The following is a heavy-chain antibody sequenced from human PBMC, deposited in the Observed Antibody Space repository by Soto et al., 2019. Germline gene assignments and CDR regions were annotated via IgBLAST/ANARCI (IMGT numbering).Heavy chain of an antibody. V-gene: IGHV4-34*01. CDR1: GGSFSGYY. Sequence: SETLSLTCAVYGGSFSGYYWSWIRQAPGKGLEWIGEINHSGSTNYNPSLKSRVTISVDTSKNQFSLKLSSVTAADTAVYYCARTPRGYSGYDHFDYWGQGTLVTVSS. CDR2: INHSGST. CDR3: ARTPRGYSGYDHFDY. J-gene: IGHJ4*02. D-gene: IGHD5-12*01.